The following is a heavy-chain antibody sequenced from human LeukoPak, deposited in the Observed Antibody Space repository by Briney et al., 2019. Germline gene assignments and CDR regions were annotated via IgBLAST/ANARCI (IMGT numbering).Heavy chain of an antibody. CDR1: GFTFDDYG. J-gene: IGHJ2*01. V-gene: IGHV3-20*04. CDR2: IAWNGGTT. D-gene: IGHD6-19*01. Sequence: GGSLRLSCAASGFTFDDYGMTWVRQAPGKGLEWVSGIAWNGGTTAYGDSVKGRFTISRDNARNSLYLQMNSLRAEDTAVYYCARDTCGCGSGWHLYWYFDLWGRGTLVTVSS. CDR3: ARDTCGCGSGWHLYWYFDL.